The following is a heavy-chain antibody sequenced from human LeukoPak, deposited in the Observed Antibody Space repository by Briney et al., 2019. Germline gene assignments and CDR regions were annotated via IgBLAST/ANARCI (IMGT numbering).Heavy chain of an antibody. V-gene: IGHV3-11*06. D-gene: IGHD1-1*01. J-gene: IGHJ4*02. CDR2: ISTTSSFT. Sequence: GGSLRLSCAASGFTFSDYYMNWIRQAPGKGLEWVSYISTTSSFTKYADSVRGRFTISRDNANKSLYLQMNSLRAEDTAVYYCARQVGTYDYWGQGTLVTVSS. CDR3: ARQVGTYDY. CDR1: GFTFSDYY.